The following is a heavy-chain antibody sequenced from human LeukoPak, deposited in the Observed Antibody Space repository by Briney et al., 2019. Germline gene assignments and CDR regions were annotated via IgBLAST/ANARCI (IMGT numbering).Heavy chain of an antibody. D-gene: IGHD3-10*02. CDR2: ISSSGSTI. J-gene: IGHJ6*04. V-gene: IGHV3-48*03. CDR1: GFTFSSYA. CDR3: AELGITMIGGV. Sequence: GGSLRLSCAASGFTFSSYAMNWVRQAPGKGLEWVSYISSSGSTIYYADSVKGRFTISRDNAKNSLSLQMNGLRAEDTAVYYCAELGITMIGGVWGKGTTVTISS.